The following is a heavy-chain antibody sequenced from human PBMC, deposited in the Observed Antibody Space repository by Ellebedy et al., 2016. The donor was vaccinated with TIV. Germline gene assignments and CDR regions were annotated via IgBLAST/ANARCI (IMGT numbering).Heavy chain of an antibody. V-gene: IGHV1-3*01. CDR1: GYTFTSYA. J-gene: IGHJ5*02. CDR3: ARIGLLRTVERHNADNWFDP. CDR2: INAGNGNT. D-gene: IGHD2/OR15-2a*01. Sequence: AASVKVSCKASGYTFTSYAMHWVRQAPGQRLEWMGWINAGNGNTKYSQKVQGRVTITRDTSASTAYMELSSLRSEDTAVYYCARIGLLRTVERHNADNWFDPWGQGTLVTVSS.